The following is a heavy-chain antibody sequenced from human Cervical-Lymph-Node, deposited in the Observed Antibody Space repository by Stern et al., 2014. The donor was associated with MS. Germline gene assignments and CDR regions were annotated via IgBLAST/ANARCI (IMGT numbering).Heavy chain of an antibody. Sequence: MQLVQSGAELKKPGESLKIACKTSGYNFISYWIAWVRQVPGKGLEWIGIIYPGASDVRYSPSCQGHVTISVDKSITTAYLQWNSLKASDTAVYYCARWSVACDYWGQGALITVSS. CDR2: IYPGASDV. CDR3: ARWSVACDY. D-gene: IGHD2-21*01. CDR1: GYNFISYW. J-gene: IGHJ4*02. V-gene: IGHV5-51*03.